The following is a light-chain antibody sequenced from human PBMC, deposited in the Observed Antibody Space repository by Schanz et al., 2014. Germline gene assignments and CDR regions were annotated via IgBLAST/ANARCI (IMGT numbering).Light chain of an antibody. Sequence: EIVLTQSPGTLSLSPGERATLSCRASQSVSSSYLAWYQQKPGQAPRLLIYDVYHRATGVPARFSGSGSGTDFTLTIASLEPEDFAVYYCQQRDRWPVTFAQGTKVEIK. CDR2: DVY. CDR1: QSVSSSY. J-gene: IGKJ2*01. CDR3: QQRDRWPVT. V-gene: IGKV3D-20*02.